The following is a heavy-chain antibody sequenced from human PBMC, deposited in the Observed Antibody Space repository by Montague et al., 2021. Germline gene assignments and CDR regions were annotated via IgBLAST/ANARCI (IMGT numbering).Heavy chain of an antibody. J-gene: IGHJ5*02. CDR2: THHNGNT. V-gene: IGHV4-59*01. D-gene: IGHD3-16*01. CDR1: GGSISTYH. Sequence: SETLSLTCAVSGGSISTYHWIWLRQPPGKGLEWIGETHHNGNTNYNYNPSLKSRVTISVDKSNNQFSLKLSSVTAADTAVYYCARDRVHTFGCSFHPWGQGTLVTVSS. CDR3: ARDRVHTFGCSFHP.